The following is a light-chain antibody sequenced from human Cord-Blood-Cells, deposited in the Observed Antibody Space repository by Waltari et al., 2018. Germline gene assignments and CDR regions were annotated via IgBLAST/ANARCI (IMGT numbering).Light chain of an antibody. Sequence: QSVLTQPPSVSGAPGQRVTISCTGSSSNIGAGYDVHWYQQLPGTAPKLLIYGNSNRPSGVPDRVPWPTSGTSSSRAITGLQAEDEADYSCQSYDSSLSDVVFGGGTKLTGL. CDR1: SSNIGAGYD. CDR3: QSYDSSLSDVV. CDR2: GNS. J-gene: IGLJ2*01. V-gene: IGLV1-40*01.